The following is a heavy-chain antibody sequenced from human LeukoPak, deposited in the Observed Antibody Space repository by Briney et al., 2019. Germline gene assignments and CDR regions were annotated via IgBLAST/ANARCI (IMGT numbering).Heavy chain of an antibody. J-gene: IGHJ4*02. CDR1: GFTFSTYG. V-gene: IGHV3-23*01. Sequence: GGSLRLSCAASGFTFSTYGMSWVRQAPGKGLEWVSATSPSGGGTYYADSVKGRFTISRDNSKNTLYLQMNSLRAEDTAVYFCAKRSDYGDNWNYFDYWGQGTLVTVSS. CDR2: TSPSGGGT. CDR3: AKRSDYGDNWNYFDY. D-gene: IGHD4-23*01.